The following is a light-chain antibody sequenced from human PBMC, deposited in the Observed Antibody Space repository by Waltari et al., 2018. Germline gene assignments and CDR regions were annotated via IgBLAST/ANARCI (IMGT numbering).Light chain of an antibody. V-gene: IGLV2-18*02. J-gene: IGLJ2*01. CDR2: EVN. CDR3: SSYVDTNLVV. CDR1: PGDIGTYNR. Sequence: QSALTQPPSVSGSPGQAVAIPCTGTPGDIGTYNRVSWYRQTPGTAPTLILFEVNNRPAGVPDRFAGSKSADTAVLIISGLQPEDEAHFYCSSYVDTNLVVFGGGTKVTVL.